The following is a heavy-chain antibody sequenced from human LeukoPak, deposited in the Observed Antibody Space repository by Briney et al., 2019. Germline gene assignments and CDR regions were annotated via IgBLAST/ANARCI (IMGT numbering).Heavy chain of an antibody. D-gene: IGHD3-22*01. Sequence: SETLSLTCTVSGGSISRGDYYWSWIRQPPGKGLGWLGYMYYSGSTYYNPSLKSRVTISVDTSKNQFSLKLSSVTAADTAVYYCARPYYYDSRIDPWGQGTLVTVSS. J-gene: IGHJ5*02. CDR2: MYYSGST. V-gene: IGHV4-30-4*08. CDR1: GGSISRGDYY. CDR3: ARPYYYDSRIDP.